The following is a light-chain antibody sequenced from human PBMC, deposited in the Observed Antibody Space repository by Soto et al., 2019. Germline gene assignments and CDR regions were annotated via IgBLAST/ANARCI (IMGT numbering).Light chain of an antibody. CDR1: QSFSISY. J-gene: IGKJ3*01. CDR2: GAS. CDR3: QHYGTSPFT. V-gene: IGKV3-20*01. Sequence: EIVLTQSPGTLSLSPGERATLSCRASQSFSISYLAWYQQKPGQAPRLLIYGASSRATGIPDRFSGSGSGTDFTLTISRHESEDSVVYYCQHYGTSPFTFGPGTKVHIQ.